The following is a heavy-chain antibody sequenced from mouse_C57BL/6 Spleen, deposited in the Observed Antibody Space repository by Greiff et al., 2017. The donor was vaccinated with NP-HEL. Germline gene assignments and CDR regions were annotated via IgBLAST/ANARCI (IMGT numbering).Heavy chain of an antibody. CDR1: GYTFTSYW. CDR3: ARAPCEGAMDY. V-gene: IGHV1-69*01. CDR2: IDPSDSYT. J-gene: IGHJ4*01. Sequence: QVQLQQPGSELVMPGASVKLSCKASGYTFTSYWMHWVKQRPGQGLEWIGEIDPSDSYTNYNQKFKGNSKLTVDNSSSTAYMRLSSLTSEESAVYYCARAPCEGAMDYWGQGIAVTVAA.